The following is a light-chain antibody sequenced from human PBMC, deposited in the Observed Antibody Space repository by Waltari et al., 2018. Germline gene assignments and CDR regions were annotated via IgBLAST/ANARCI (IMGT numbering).Light chain of an antibody. V-gene: IGLV1-36*01. CDR3: ASWDDDLSGVV. CDR1: RSNIGNNS. Sequence: QSVLTQPPSVSEAPRQRVTISCSGIRSNIGNNSVNWYQQFPGRAPKLLIYYDDLLPSGVSVRFSGSKSGTSASLAISGLQSEDEAYYYCASWDDDLSGVVFGGGTKLTVL. CDR2: YDD. J-gene: IGLJ2*01.